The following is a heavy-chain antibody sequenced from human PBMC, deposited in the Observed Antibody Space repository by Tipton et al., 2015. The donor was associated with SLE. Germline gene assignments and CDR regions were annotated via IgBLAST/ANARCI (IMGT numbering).Heavy chain of an antibody. CDR3: ARGQGRPYYFDY. CDR2: INHSGST. J-gene: IGHJ4*02. CDR1: GGSFSGYY. V-gene: IGHV4-34*01. Sequence: LRLSCAVYGGSFSGYYWSWIRQPPGKGLEWIGEINHSGSTNYNPSLKSRVTISVDTSKNQFSLKLSSVTAADTAVYYCARGQGRPYYFDYWGQGTLVTVSS.